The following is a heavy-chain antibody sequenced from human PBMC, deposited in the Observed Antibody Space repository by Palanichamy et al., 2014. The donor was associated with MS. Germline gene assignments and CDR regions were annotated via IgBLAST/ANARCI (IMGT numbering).Heavy chain of an antibody. D-gene: IGHD3-16*01. V-gene: IGHV1-24*01. CDR2: FDPEDGEI. CDR1: GYTLTELS. CDR3: ATDGESSGTFGGDY. J-gene: IGHJ4*02. Sequence: QVQLVQSGAEVKKPGASVKVPCKASGYTLTELSMHWVRQAPGKGLEWIGGFDPEDGEIIYAQKFQGRVTMTEDTSADTAYLELSSLRSDDTGVYYCATDGESSGTFGGDYWGQGTLVIVSS.